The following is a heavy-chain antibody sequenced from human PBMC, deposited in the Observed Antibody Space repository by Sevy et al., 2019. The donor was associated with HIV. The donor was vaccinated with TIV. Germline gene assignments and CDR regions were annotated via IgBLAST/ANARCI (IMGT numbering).Heavy chain of an antibody. V-gene: IGHV3-23*01. J-gene: IGHJ4*02. Sequence: GGSLRLSCAASGFTFSSYAMSWVRQAPGKGLEWVSAISGSGGSTYYADSVKGRFTISRDNSKNTLYLQMNSLRAEDTALYYCAKELRGYSYGRLFDYWGQGTLVTVSS. CDR1: GFTFSSYA. CDR3: AKELRGYSYGRLFDY. CDR2: ISGSGGST. D-gene: IGHD5-18*01.